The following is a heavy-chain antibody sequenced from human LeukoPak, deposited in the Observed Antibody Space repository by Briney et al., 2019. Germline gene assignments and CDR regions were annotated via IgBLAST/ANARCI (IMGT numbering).Heavy chain of an antibody. V-gene: IGHV3-23*01. Sequence: QPGGFLRLSCAASGFTFSSYAMSWVRQAPGKGLEWVSAISGSGGSTYYADSVKGRFTISRDNSKNTLYLQMNSLRAEDTAVYYCAKLRRSSGWSYDAFDIWGQGTMVTVSS. CDR1: GFTFSSYA. CDR3: AKLRRSSGWSYDAFDI. CDR2: ISGSGGST. D-gene: IGHD6-19*01. J-gene: IGHJ3*02.